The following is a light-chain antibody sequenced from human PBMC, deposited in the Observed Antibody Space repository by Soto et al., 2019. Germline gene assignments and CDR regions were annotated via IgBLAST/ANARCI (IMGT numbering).Light chain of an antibody. CDR1: QSISSY. CDR3: KQSDTTPWT. J-gene: IGKJ1*01. Sequence: DIQMTQSPSSLSASVGDRVTITCRASQSISSYLNWYQQKPGKAPKLLIYEAYSLQSGVQSRFSGSGSGTDFTLTISSLQPEDFATYYCKQSDTTPWTFGQGTKVDIK. V-gene: IGKV1-39*01. CDR2: EAY.